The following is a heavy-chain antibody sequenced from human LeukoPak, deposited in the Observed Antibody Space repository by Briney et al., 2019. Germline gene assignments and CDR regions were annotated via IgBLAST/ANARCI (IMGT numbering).Heavy chain of an antibody. CDR2: ISGSRGST. J-gene: IGHJ4*02. D-gene: IGHD3-22*01. V-gene: IGHV3-23*01. CDR1: GFTFSSYA. CDR3: AKAALYSAPSSGYFGY. Sequence: GGSLRLSCAASGFTFSSYAMSWVRQAPGKGLEWVSAISGSRGSTYYADSVKGRFTISRDNSKNTLYLQMNSLRAEDTAVYYCAKAALYSAPSSGYFGYWGQGTLVTVSS.